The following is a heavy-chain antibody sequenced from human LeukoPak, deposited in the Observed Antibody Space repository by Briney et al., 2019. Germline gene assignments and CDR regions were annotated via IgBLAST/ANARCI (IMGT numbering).Heavy chain of an antibody. J-gene: IGHJ4*02. CDR3: VRASLLRGLVGYYFDY. CDR1: GYSFISHD. Sequence: ASVKVSFMSSGYSFISHDIDWVRQATGQGREGMGWRKAKMGNTNHEERFKGRVTMGRNTSISAAYLELSSLRSENTAVYFCVRASLLRGLVGYYFDYWGQGTPVTVFS. D-gene: IGHD3-16*02. V-gene: IGHV1-8*01. CDR2: RKAKMGNT.